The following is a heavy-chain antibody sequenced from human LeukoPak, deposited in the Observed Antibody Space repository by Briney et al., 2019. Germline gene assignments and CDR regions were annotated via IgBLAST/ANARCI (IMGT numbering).Heavy chain of an antibody. V-gene: IGHV3-53*01. D-gene: IGHD3-22*01. CDR2: IYSGGST. CDR1: GFTVSSNY. Sequence: GGSLRLSCAASGFTVSSNYMSWVRQAPGKGLEWVSVIYSGGSTYYADSVKGRFTISRDNSKNTLYLQMNSLRDEDTAVYYCARYITRHYYDSSGYYHYFDYWGQGTLVTVSS. CDR3: ARYITRHYYDSSGYYHYFDY. J-gene: IGHJ4*02.